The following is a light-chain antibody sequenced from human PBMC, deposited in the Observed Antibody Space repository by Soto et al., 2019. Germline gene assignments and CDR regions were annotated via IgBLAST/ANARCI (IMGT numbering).Light chain of an antibody. Sequence: DIQMTQSPSSLSASVGERVTITCRASQSISSYLNWYQQKPGKAPKLLIYAASSLQSGVPSRFSGSGSGTDFTLTISSLQHEDFATYYCQQSYTTPRTFGQGTKVDIK. CDR1: QSISSY. CDR2: AAS. V-gene: IGKV1-39*01. CDR3: QQSYTTPRT. J-gene: IGKJ1*01.